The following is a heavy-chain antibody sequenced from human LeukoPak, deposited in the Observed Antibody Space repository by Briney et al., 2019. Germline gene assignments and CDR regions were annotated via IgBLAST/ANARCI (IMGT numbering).Heavy chain of an antibody. J-gene: IGHJ4*02. CDR2: VRSKDFGGTT. CDR3: TRESMITFGGVIVLYYFDY. Sequence: GGSLRLSCTAPGFTFCDYTMRWVRQAPGKGLEWVGFVRSKDFGGTTEYAASVKGRFTISRDDSKSIAYLQMNSLKNENTAVYYCTRESMITFGGVIVLYYFDYWGQGTLVTVSS. V-gene: IGHV3-49*04. D-gene: IGHD3-16*02. CDR1: GFTFCDYT.